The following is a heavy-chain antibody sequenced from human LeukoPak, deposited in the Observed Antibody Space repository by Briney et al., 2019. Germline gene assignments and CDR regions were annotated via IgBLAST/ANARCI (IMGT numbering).Heavy chain of an antibody. D-gene: IGHD3-16*02. CDR3: ARSYYDYVWGSYHPYYFDY. CDR2: IYYSGST. CDR1: TGSISSSSYY. Sequence: SETLSLTCTVSTGSISSSSYYWGWIRQPPGQGLEWIGYIYYSGSTNYNPSLKSRVSISVDTSKNQFSLKLSSVTAADTAVYYCARSYYDYVWGSYHPYYFDYWGQGTLVTVSS. J-gene: IGHJ4*02. V-gene: IGHV4-61*05.